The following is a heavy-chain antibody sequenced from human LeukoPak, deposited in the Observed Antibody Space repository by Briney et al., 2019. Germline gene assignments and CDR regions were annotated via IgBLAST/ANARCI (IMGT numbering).Heavy chain of an antibody. Sequence: ASVKVSCKASGYTFTGYYMHWARQAPGQGLEWMGRINPNSGGTNYAQKFQGRVTMTRDTPIGTAYMELTSLRSDDTAVYYCARAEVIDYWGQGTLVTVSS. CDR1: GYTFTGYY. D-gene: IGHD3-22*01. J-gene: IGHJ4*02. V-gene: IGHV1-2*06. CDR3: ARAEVIDY. CDR2: INPNSGGT.